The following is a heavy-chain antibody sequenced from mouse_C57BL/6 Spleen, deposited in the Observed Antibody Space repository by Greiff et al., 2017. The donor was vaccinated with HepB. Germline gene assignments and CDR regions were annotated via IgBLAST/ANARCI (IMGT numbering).Heavy chain of an antibody. CDR2: IDPSDSET. CDR1: GYTFTSYW. V-gene: IGHV1-52*01. Sequence: QVQLQQSGAELVRPGSSVKLSCKASGYTFTSYWMHWVKQRPIQGLEWIGNIDPSDSETHYNQKFKDKATLTVDKSSSTAYMQLSSLTSEDSAVYYCARAYYSNFYFDYRGQGTTLTVSS. J-gene: IGHJ2*01. D-gene: IGHD2-5*01. CDR3: ARAYYSNFYFDY.